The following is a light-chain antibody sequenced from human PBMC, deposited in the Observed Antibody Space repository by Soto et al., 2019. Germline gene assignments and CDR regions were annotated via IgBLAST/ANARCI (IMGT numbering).Light chain of an antibody. CDR2: GAS. V-gene: IGKV3-20*01. Sequence: EIVMTQSPATVSVSPCERATLSFRASQSVNSNLAWYQQKPGQAPRLLIYGASSRATGIPDRFSGSGSGTDFTLTISRLEPEDFAVYYCQQYGSSPKTFGQGTKVDI. CDR1: QSVNSN. CDR3: QQYGSSPKT. J-gene: IGKJ1*01.